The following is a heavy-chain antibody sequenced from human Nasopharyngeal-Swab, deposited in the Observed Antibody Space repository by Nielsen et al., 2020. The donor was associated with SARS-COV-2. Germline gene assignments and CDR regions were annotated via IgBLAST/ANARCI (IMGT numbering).Heavy chain of an antibody. V-gene: IGHV3-21*01. CDR1: GFTFSSYE. Sequence: GGSLRLSCAASGFTFSSYEMNWVRQAPGKGLEWVSSISSSSSYIYYADSVKGRFTISRDNAKNSLYLQMNSLRAEDTAVYYCARVRFIGELIDAFDIWGQGTMVTVSS. D-gene: IGHD1-26*01. CDR2: ISSSSSYI. J-gene: IGHJ3*02. CDR3: ARVRFIGELIDAFDI.